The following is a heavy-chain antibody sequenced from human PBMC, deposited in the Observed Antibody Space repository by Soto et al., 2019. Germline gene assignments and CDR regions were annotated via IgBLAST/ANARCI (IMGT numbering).Heavy chain of an antibody. J-gene: IGHJ5*02. Sequence: QVQLVQSGAEVRKPGSSVKVSCRTSGDTFTNYALSWLRQAPGQRLEWMGGIVPMFRTADYAEKFQGRITITADESTGTAYFELSSLTSDDTAVYYCARALEGTTVTNWFDPWGQGTLVTVSS. V-gene: IGHV1-69*01. CDR1: GDTFTNYA. D-gene: IGHD4-17*01. CDR2: IVPMFRTA. CDR3: ARALEGTTVTNWFDP.